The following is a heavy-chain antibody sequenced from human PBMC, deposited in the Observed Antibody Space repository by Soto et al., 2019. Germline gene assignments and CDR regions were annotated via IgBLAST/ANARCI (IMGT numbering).Heavy chain of an antibody. J-gene: IGHJ6*03. CDR2: INHSGTA. CDR3: ASYHFLDLWTGSRHYMDV. Sequence: SETLSLTCAVYGGSLSGYFWSWVRQPPGKGLEWIGEINHSGTANYNPSLKTRVTISADASKHQFSLRLTSVTAADSATYYCASYHFLDLWTGSRHYMDVWSRGTPVTVSS. V-gene: IGHV4-34*01. D-gene: IGHD3-9*01. CDR1: GGSLSGYF.